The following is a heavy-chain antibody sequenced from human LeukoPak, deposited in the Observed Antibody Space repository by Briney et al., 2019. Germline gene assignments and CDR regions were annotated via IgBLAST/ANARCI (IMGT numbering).Heavy chain of an antibody. D-gene: IGHD6-13*01. V-gene: IGHV3-15*01. J-gene: IGHJ4*02. CDR3: TVRSSI. CDR1: GITFRNYW. CDR2: IKSKDDGETI. Sequence: GGFLRLSCVASGITFRNYWMSWIRQAPGKGLEWVARIKSKDDGETIDYNAPVKGRFTISRDDSKNTLYLEMNSLKNEDTAMYYCTVRSSIWSQGTLVTVSS.